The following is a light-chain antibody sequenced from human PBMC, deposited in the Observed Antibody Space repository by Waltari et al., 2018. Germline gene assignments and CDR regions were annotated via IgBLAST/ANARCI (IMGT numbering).Light chain of an antibody. CDR3: QQSYSTPPALT. Sequence: DIQMTQSPSSLSASVGDRVTITCRASQSISSYLNWYQQKPGKAPKLLIYAASSLQSGVPSRFSGSGSETDFTLTISSLQPEDFATYYCQQSYSTPPALTFGGGTKVEIK. CDR1: QSISSY. V-gene: IGKV1-39*01. CDR2: AAS. J-gene: IGKJ4*01.